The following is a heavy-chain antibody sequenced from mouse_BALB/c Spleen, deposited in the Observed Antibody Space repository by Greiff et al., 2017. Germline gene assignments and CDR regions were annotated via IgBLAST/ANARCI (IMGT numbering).Heavy chain of an antibody. CDR1: GYSFTSYW. D-gene: IGHD2-1*01. CDR3: ARPYGNNPASWFAY. V-gene: IGHV1S127*01. Sequence: VQLQQSGPQLVRPGASVKISCKASGYSFTSYWMHWVKQRPGQGLEWIGMIDPSDSETRLNQKFKDKATLTVDKSSSTAYMQLSSPTSEDSAVYYCARPYGNNPASWFAYWGQGTLVTVSA. J-gene: IGHJ3*01. CDR2: IDPSDSET.